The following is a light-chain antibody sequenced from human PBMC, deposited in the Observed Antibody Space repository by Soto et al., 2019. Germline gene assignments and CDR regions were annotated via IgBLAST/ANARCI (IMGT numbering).Light chain of an antibody. CDR1: SSDVGGYNY. J-gene: IGLJ2*01. CDR2: NVS. V-gene: IGLV2-14*03. Sequence: QSALTQPASVSGSPGQSLTISRTGTSSDVGGYNYVSWFQQHPGKAPKLKVYNVSNRPSGVSNRFSGSKSGNTAFLTISGLQAEDEADYYCSSYTSSSTVVFGGGTKVTVL. CDR3: SSYTSSSTVV.